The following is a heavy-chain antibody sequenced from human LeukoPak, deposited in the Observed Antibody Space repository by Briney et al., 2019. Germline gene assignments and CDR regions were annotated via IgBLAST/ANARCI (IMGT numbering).Heavy chain of an antibody. CDR3: AKEYSSGGAFDI. Sequence: GRSLRLSCAASGFTFSTYGMHWVRQAPGKGLEWVAVTSYDGSYISYADSVKGRFTISRDNSKNTLYLQMNSLRPEDTAVYYCAKEYSSGGAFDIWGQGTMVTVSS. J-gene: IGHJ3*02. CDR2: TSYDGSYI. V-gene: IGHV3-30*18. D-gene: IGHD6-19*01. CDR1: GFTFSTYG.